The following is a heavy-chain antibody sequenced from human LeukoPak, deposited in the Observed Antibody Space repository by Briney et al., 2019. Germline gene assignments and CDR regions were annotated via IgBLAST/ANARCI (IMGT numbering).Heavy chain of an antibody. V-gene: IGHV1-8*03. CDR2: MNPNSGNT. D-gene: IGHD6-13*01. CDR3: ARSKTGYSSSWSDY. CDR1: GYTFTSYD. J-gene: IGHJ4*02. Sequence: VASVKVSCKASGYTFTSYDINWVRQATGQGLEWMGWMNPNSGNTGYAQKFQGRVTITRNTSISTAYMELSSLRSEDTAVYYCARSKTGYSSSWSDYWGQGTLVTVSS.